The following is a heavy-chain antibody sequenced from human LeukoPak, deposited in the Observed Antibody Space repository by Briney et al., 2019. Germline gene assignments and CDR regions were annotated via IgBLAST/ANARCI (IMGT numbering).Heavy chain of an antibody. CDR3: ARIPEY. D-gene: IGHD2-2*01. CDR1: GFIFSSYA. J-gene: IGHJ1*01. CDR2: ISKSGDDT. Sequence: GGSLRLSCAASGFIFSSYAMHWVRLTPGKGLEFVSAISKSGDDTSYGNDVKGRFTISRDNIKNTVDLAMGSLRVDDTGIYYCARIPEYWGQGTVVTVSS. V-gene: IGHV3-64*01.